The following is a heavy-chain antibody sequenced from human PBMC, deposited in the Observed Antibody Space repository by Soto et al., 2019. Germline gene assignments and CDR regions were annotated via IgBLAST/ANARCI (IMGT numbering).Heavy chain of an antibody. J-gene: IGHJ3*02. Sequence: QITLKESGPTLVKPTQTLTLTCTFSGFSLNTRGVGVGWIRQPPGKALEWLGIIYWNDDDRYSPSLESRLTITKDTSKNQVVLTMTNMDPVDTATDYCAHSTIKDAFNIWGQGTMVTVSS. D-gene: IGHD3-10*01. CDR2: IYWNDDD. CDR1: GFSLNTRGVG. V-gene: IGHV2-5*01. CDR3: AHSTIKDAFNI.